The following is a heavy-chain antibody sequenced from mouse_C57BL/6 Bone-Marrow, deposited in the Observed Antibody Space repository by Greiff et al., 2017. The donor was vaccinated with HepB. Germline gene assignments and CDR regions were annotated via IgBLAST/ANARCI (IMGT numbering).Heavy chain of an antibody. J-gene: IGHJ1*03. CDR3: ATEGFITTEDWYFDV. V-gene: IGHV14-2*01. Sequence: EVQRVEQSGAELVKPGASVKLSCTASGFNIKDYYMHWVKQRTEQGLEWIGRIDPEDGETKYAPKFQGKATITADTSSNTAYLQLSSLTSEDTAVYYCATEGFITTEDWYFDVWGTGTTVTVSS. D-gene: IGHD1-1*01. CDR1: GFNIKDYY. CDR2: IDPEDGET.